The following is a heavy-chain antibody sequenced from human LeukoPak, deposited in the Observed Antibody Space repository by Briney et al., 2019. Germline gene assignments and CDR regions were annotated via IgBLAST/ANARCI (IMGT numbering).Heavy chain of an antibody. Sequence: SETLSLTCTVSGGSISSYYWSWIRQPPGKGLEWIGYIYYSGSTNYNPSLKSRVTISVDTSKNQFSLKLSSVTAADTAVYYRAREGDHNWFDPWGQGTLVTVSS. CDR1: GGSISSYY. V-gene: IGHV4-59*01. D-gene: IGHD3-10*01. CDR2: IYYSGST. CDR3: AREGDHNWFDP. J-gene: IGHJ5*02.